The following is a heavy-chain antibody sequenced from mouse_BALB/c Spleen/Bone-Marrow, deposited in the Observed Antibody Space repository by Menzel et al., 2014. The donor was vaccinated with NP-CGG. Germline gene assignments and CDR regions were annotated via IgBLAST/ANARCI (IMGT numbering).Heavy chain of an antibody. J-gene: IGHJ4*01. CDR1: GYTFTSYD. Sequence: QVQLKESGPELVKPGALVKISCKASGYTFTSYDINWVKQTPAPRLERTGXIYPGDGSSKYNEKFKGKATLTADKSSSTAYMQLSSLTSENSAVYFCARAPSMDYWGQGTSVTVSS. V-gene: IGHV1S56*01. CDR3: ARAPSMDY. CDR2: IYPGDGSS.